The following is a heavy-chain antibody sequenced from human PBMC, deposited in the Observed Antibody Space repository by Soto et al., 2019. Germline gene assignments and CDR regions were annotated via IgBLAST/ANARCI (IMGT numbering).Heavy chain of an antibody. V-gene: IGHV4-39*01. Sequence: SETLSLTCTASVGSISSNSYCWGWIRQPPGKGLEWIGTIYYSGSTDYNPSLKSRVTTSEDTSKNQFSLKLSSVTAADTAVYYCARGGMGSSWYAVDYWSQGTLVTVSS. CDR1: VGSISSNSYC. CDR3: ARGGMGSSWYAVDY. D-gene: IGHD6-13*01. CDR2: IYYSGST. J-gene: IGHJ4*02.